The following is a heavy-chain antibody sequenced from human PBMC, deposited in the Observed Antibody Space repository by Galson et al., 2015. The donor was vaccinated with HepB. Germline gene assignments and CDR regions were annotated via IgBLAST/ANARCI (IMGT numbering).Heavy chain of an antibody. CDR1: GYSFTNYW. CDR2: IDPSDSYT. CDR3: ARLLCTSTTRYFYFDY. Sequence: QSGAEVKKPGESLRISCQGSGYSFTNYWISWVRQMPGKGLEYMGRIDPSDSYTYYSPSFQGHVTISADKSISTAYLQWSSLKASDTAMYYCARLLCTSTTRYFYFDYWGQGTLVTVSS. J-gene: IGHJ4*02. D-gene: IGHD2-2*01. V-gene: IGHV5-10-1*01.